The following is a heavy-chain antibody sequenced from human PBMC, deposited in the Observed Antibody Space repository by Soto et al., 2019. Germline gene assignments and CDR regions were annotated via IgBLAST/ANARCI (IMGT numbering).Heavy chain of an antibody. CDR1: GFIFRNNG. V-gene: IGHV3-23*01. CDR2: IGVNGGAT. CDR3: AKGGVIATFGGVVVPYYSDS. Sequence: GGSLRLSCAVSGFIFRNNGVSWVRQAPGKGLEWVSSIGVNGGATYYADSVKARFTISRDNSKDTLYLQMNNLRTDDTALYYCAKGGVIATFGGVVVPYYSDSWGQGTPVTVSS. J-gene: IGHJ4*02. D-gene: IGHD3-16*02.